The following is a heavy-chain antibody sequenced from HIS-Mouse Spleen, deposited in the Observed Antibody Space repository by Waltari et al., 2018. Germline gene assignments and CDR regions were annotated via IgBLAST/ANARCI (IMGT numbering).Heavy chain of an antibody. CDR2: VSYDGSNK. V-gene: IGHV3-30*18. D-gene: IGHD6-19*01. J-gene: IGHJ4*02. CDR3: AKASSGWLDY. CDR1: GFTFSSYG. Sequence: QVQLVESGGGVVQPGRSLRLSCAASGFTFSSYGMQGVRQAPGKGLEWVAVVSYDGSNKCYADSVKGRFTISRDNSKNTLYLQMNSLRAEDTAVYYCAKASSGWLDYWGQGTLVTVSS.